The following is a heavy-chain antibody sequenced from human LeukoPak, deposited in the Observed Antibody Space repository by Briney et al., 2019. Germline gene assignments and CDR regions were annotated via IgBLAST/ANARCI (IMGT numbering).Heavy chain of an antibody. V-gene: IGHV3-48*03. CDR2: ISSSGSTI. CDR3: ARDFKPDWFDP. J-gene: IGHJ5*02. CDR1: GFTFSSYE. Sequence: QPGGSLRLSCAASGFTFSSYEMNWVRQAPGKGLEWVSYISSSGSTIYYADSVKGRFTISRDNAKNSLYLQMNSLRAEDTAVYYCARDFKPDWFDPWGQGTLVTVSS.